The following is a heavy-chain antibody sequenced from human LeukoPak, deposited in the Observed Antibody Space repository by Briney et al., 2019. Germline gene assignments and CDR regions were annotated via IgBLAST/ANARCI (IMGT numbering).Heavy chain of an antibody. J-gene: IGHJ5*02. Sequence: GRSLRLSCAASGFTFSSYGMHWVRQAPGKGLEWVAVIWYDGSNKYYADSGKGRFTISRDNSKNTLYLQMNSLRAEGTAVYYCAKDGVSSSWYDQWFDPWGQGTLVTVSS. CDR1: GFTFSSYG. D-gene: IGHD6-13*01. V-gene: IGHV3-33*06. CDR2: IWYDGSNK. CDR3: AKDGVSSSWYDQWFDP.